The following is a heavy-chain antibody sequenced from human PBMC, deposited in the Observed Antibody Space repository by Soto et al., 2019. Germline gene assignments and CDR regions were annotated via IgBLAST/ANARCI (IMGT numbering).Heavy chain of an antibody. D-gene: IGHD5-12*01. CDR1: GGSISSYY. CDR3: ARYDSGYVGWFDP. J-gene: IGHJ5*02. Sequence: SETLSLTCTVSGGSISSYYWSWIRQPPGKGLEWIGYIYYSGSTNYNPSLKSRVTISVDTSKNQFSLKLSSVTAADTAVYYCARYDSGYVGWFDPWGQGTLVTVSS. CDR2: IYYSGST. V-gene: IGHV4-59*01.